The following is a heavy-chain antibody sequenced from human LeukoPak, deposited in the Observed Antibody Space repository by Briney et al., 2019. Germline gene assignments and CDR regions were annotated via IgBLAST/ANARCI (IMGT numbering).Heavy chain of an antibody. CDR2: ITGSDDKT. J-gene: IGHJ4*02. D-gene: IGHD5-12*01. Sequence: PGGSLSLSCAASGFTFSSSAMTWVRQAPGKGLEWVSTITGSDDKTYYADSVKGRFTISRDFSKNMVHLQMNSLRVEDTAIYYCAKGPQLHSGYHPHYWGQGTLVTVSS. CDR1: GFTFSSSA. V-gene: IGHV3-23*01. CDR3: AKGPQLHSGYHPHY.